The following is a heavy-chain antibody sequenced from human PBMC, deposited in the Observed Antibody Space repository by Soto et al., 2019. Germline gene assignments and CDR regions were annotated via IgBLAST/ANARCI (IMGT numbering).Heavy chain of an antibody. V-gene: IGHV4-39*01. CDR3: ARLERATAAFDI. Sequence: LSLTCTVSGGSISSSSYYWGWIRQPPGKGLEWIGSIYYSGSTYYNPSLKSRVTISVDTSKNQFSLKLSSVTAADTAVYYCARLERATAAFDIWGQGTMVTV. J-gene: IGHJ3*02. CDR2: IYYSGST. D-gene: IGHD5-12*01. CDR1: GGSISSSSYY.